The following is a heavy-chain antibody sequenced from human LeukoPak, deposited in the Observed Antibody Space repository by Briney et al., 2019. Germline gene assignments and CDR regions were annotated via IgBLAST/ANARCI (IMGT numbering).Heavy chain of an antibody. J-gene: IGHJ5*02. Sequence: SETLSLTCTVSGDSISGYYWSWIRQPPGKGLEWIGYIYYSGSTNYNPSLKSRVTISVDTSKNQFSLKLSSVTAADTAVYYCARDTAGDVWFDPWGQGTLVTVSS. CDR1: GDSISGYY. D-gene: IGHD7-27*01. CDR2: IYYSGST. CDR3: ARDTAGDVWFDP. V-gene: IGHV4-59*01.